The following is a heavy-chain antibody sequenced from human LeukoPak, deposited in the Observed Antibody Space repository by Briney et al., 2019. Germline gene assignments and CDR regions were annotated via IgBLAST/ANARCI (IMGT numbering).Heavy chain of an antibody. CDR2: AHHTAGT. J-gene: IGHJ4*02. D-gene: IGHD1-14*01. CDR3: ARDEPGGLHY. V-gene: IGHV4-38-2*02. Sequence: PSETLSLTCAVSGYPITTSYYCTWVRQSPEKGLEWIGSAHHTAGTYYNPSLKRRVTISLETSRNQFSLRLNSVTAADTAVYYCARDEPGGLHYWGQGTLVTVSS. CDR1: GYPITTSYY.